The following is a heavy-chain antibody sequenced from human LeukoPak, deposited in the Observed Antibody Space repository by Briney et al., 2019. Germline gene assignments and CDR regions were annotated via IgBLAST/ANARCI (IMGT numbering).Heavy chain of an antibody. J-gene: IGHJ3*02. CDR2: IRSDSSTK. V-gene: IGHV3-48*01. CDR1: GFSISNYG. Sequence: PGGSLRLSCAGSGFSISNYGMNWVRQAPGKGLEWLSYIRSDSSTKYYADSVEGRFTISRDNTQNSLYLQMASLRVENPAEYYCARCCDSDCSQSFDIWGQGTMVIVSS. D-gene: IGHD2-21*02. CDR3: ARCCDSDCSQSFDI.